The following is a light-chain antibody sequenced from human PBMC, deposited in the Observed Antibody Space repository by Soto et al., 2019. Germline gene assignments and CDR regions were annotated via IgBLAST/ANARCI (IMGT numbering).Light chain of an antibody. V-gene: IGLV2-14*01. CDR2: DVT. CDR3: SSYTSRNTVV. Sequence: QSVLTQPASVSGSPGQSITMSCTGASSDIDGYDYVSRYQRHPGEAPKLLIYDVTNRPSGVSNRFSASKSGNTASLTISGLQAEDEADYFCSSYTSRNTVVFGGGTKLTVL. J-gene: IGLJ3*02. CDR1: SSDIDGYDY.